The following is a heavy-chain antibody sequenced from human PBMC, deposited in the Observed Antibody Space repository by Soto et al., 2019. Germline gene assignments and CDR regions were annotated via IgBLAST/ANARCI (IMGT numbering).Heavy chain of an antibody. V-gene: IGHV4-31*03. D-gene: IGHD3-9*01. Sequence: SETLSLTCTVSGGSISSGGYYWSWIRQHPGKGLEWIGYIYYSGSTYYNPSLKSRVTISVDTSKNRFSLKLSSVTAADTAVYYCARSAVYYDILTGPYYFDYWGQGTLVTVSS. J-gene: IGHJ4*02. CDR1: GGSISSGGYY. CDR3: ARSAVYYDILTGPYYFDY. CDR2: IYYSGST.